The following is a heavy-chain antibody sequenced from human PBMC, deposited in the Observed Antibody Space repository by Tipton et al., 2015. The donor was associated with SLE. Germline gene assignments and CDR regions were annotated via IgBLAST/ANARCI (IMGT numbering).Heavy chain of an antibody. CDR2: ISSSSSTI. V-gene: IGHV3-48*01. Sequence: SLRLSCAASGFTFSSYAMSWVRQAPGKGLEWVSYISSSSSTIYYADSVKGRFTISRDNAKNTLYLQMNSLRAEDTAVYYCARGRWLQLRAFDIWGQGTMVTVS. CDR3: ARGRWLQLRAFDI. D-gene: IGHD5-24*01. CDR1: GFTFSSYA. J-gene: IGHJ3*02.